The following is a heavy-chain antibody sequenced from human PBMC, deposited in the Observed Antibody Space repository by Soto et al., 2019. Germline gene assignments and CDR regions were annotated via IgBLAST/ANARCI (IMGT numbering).Heavy chain of an antibody. V-gene: IGHV3-23*01. J-gene: IGHJ4*02. CDR2: ISGSGGST. CDR1: GFTFSSYA. CDR3: AKDLGYCSSTSCRPSTFDY. D-gene: IGHD2-2*01. Sequence: PGGSLRLSCAASGFTFSSYAMSWVRQAPGKGLEWVSAISGSGGSTYYADSVKGRFTISRDNSKNTLYLQMNSLRAEDTAVYYCAKDLGYCSSTSCRPSTFDYWGQGTLVTVSS.